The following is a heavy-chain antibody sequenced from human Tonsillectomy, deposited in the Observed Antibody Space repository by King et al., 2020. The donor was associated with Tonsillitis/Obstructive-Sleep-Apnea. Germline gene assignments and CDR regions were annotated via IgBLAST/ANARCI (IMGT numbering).Heavy chain of an antibody. V-gene: IGHV4-59*01. CDR1: GGSISSYY. D-gene: IGHD3-22*01. CDR2: IYYSGST. J-gene: IGHJ4*02. CDR3: ARDKGSGYYYSIDY. Sequence: QLQESGPGLVKPSETLSLTCTVSGGSISSYYWSWIRQPPGKGLEWIGYIYYSGSTNYSPSLKSRVTISVDTSKNQFSLKLSSVTAADTAVYYCARDKGSGYYYSIDYWGQGTLVTVSS.